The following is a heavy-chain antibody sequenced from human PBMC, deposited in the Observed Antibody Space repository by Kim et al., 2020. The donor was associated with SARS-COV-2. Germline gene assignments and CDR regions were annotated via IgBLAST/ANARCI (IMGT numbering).Heavy chain of an antibody. CDR3: AKDPIAAAAGYFDY. D-gene: IGHD6-13*01. V-gene: IGHV3-30*02. J-gene: IGHJ4*02. Sequence: AASVKGRFTISRDNSKNTLYLQMNSLRAEDTAVYYCAKDPIAAAAGYFDYWGQGTLVTVSS.